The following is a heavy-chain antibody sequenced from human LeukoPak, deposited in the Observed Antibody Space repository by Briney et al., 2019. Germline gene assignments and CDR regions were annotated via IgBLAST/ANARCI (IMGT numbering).Heavy chain of an antibody. D-gene: IGHD1-26*01. CDR3: AKASLVGATTG. J-gene: IGHJ4*02. CDR2: ISWNSGSI. CDR1: GFTFSSYA. V-gene: IGHV3-9*01. Sequence: PGGSLRLSCAASGFTFSSYAMHWVRQAPGKGLEWVSGISWNSGSIGYADSVKGRFTISRDNAKNSLYLQMNSLRAEDTALYYCAKASLVGATTGWGQGTLVTVSS.